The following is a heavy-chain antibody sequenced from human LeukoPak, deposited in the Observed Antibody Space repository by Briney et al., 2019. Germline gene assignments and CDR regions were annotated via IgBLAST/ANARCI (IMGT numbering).Heavy chain of an antibody. J-gene: IGHJ4*02. CDR2: ISSSSSYI. Sequence: KAGGSLRLSCAASGFTFSSYSMNWVRQAPGKGLEWVSSISSSSSYIYYADSVKGRFTISRDNAKNSLYLQMNSLRAEDTAVYYCARDRGGSSEDFDYWGQGTLVTVSS. D-gene: IGHD1-26*01. V-gene: IGHV3-21*01. CDR3: ARDRGGSSEDFDY. CDR1: GFTFSSYS.